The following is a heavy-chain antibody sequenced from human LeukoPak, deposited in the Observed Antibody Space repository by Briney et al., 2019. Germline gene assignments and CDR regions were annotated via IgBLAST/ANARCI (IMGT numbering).Heavy chain of an antibody. V-gene: IGHV3-23*01. CDR1: GFTFSSYA. D-gene: IGHD2-21*02. J-gene: IGHJ6*02. CDR2: ISGSGGST. Sequence: GRSLRLSCAASGFTFSSYAMSWVRQAPGKGLEWVSAISGSGGSTYYADSVKGRFTISRDNSKNTLYLQMNSLRAEDTAVYYCAKDYGDCYACYYGMDVWGQGTTVTVSS. CDR3: AKDYGDCYACYYGMDV.